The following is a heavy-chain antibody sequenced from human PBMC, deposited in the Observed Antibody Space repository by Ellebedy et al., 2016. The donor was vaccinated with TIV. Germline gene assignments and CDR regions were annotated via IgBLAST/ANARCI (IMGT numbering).Heavy chain of an antibody. D-gene: IGHD1-26*01. CDR3: ARERGVGDTRGGFDY. J-gene: IGHJ4*02. V-gene: IGHV4-34*01. CDR1: GGSFSGYY. Sequence: SETLSLXCAVYGGSFSGYYWSWIRQPPGKGLEWIGEINHSGSTNYNPSLKSRVTISVDKSKNQFSLKLSSVTAADTAVYYCARERGVGDTRGGFDYWGQGTLVTVSS. CDR2: INHSGST.